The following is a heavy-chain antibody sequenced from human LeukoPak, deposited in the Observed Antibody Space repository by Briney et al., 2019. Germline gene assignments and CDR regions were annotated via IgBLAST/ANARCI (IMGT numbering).Heavy chain of an antibody. Sequence: SVKVSCKASGGTFSSYAISWVRQAPGQGLEWMGGIIPILGTANYAQKFQGRVTITADKSTSTAYMELSSLRSEDTAVYYCARALPDALGGIGNAFDIWGQGTMVTVSS. V-gene: IGHV1-69*06. J-gene: IGHJ3*02. CDR3: ARALPDALGGIGNAFDI. CDR1: GGTFSSYA. CDR2: IIPILGTA. D-gene: IGHD3-16*01.